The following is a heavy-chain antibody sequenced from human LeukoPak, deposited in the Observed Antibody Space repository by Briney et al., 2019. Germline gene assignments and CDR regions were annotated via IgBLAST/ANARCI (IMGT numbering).Heavy chain of an antibody. V-gene: IGHV3-53*01. J-gene: IGHJ4*02. CDR1: GFTLSSNY. CDR2: IYSGGST. Sequence: GGSLRLSCAASGFTLSSNYMSWVRQAPGKGLERVSVIYSGGSTYYADSLKGRFTISRDNSKNTLYLQMNSLRAEDTAVYYCARGYDSSGYPFDYWGQGTLVTVSS. D-gene: IGHD3-22*01. CDR3: ARGYDSSGYPFDY.